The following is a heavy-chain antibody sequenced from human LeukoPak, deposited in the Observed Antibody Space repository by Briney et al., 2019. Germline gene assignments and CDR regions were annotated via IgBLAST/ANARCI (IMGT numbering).Heavy chain of an antibody. CDR2: TYCRSACNN. Sequence: SQTLSLTCAISGDSVSPNTAAAWNWIRQSPSRGLEWLGRTYCRSACNNDYAVSVKSRITISPDTSKNQFSLQLRFVTSKDTAVYYCVRGTRNAFDYWGQGTLVTVSS. V-gene: IGHV6-1*01. CDR1: GDSVSPNTAAA. J-gene: IGHJ4*02. D-gene: IGHD2-2*01. CDR3: VRGTRNAFDY.